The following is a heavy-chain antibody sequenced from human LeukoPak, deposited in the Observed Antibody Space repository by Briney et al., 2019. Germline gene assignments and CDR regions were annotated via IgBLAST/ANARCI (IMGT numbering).Heavy chain of an antibody. CDR3: ARYDPRFRYYYYGMDV. CDR2: ISYDGSNK. Sequence: PGGSLRLSCAASGFTFSSYGMHWVRQAPGKGLEWVAVISYDGSNKYYADSVKGRFTISRDNSKNTLYLQINSLRAEDTAVYYCARYDPRFRYYYYGMDVWGQGTTVTVSS. D-gene: IGHD3-10*01. V-gene: IGHV3-30*03. CDR1: GFTFSSYG. J-gene: IGHJ6*02.